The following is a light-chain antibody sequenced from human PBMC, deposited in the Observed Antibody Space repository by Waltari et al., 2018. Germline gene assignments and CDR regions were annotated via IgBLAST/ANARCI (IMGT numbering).Light chain of an antibody. CDR2: GAS. CDR3: QQYNNWPQT. V-gene: IGKV3-15*01. Sequence: ERVMTQSPATLSVSPGERATLSCRASQSISNNLAWYQQRPGQPPRLLVDGASTRATGIPARVSGSGSGTEFTLTISSLQSVDFAVYYCQQYNNWPQTFGQGTKVESK. CDR1: QSISNN. J-gene: IGKJ1*01.